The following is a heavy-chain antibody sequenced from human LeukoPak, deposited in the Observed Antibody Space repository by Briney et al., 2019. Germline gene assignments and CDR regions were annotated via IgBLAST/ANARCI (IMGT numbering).Heavy chain of an antibody. CDR3: ARGFQSGGSPV. CDR2: IKKDGSEK. V-gene: IGHV3-7*01. D-gene: IGHD2-15*01. CDR1: GFTFSAYS. J-gene: IGHJ4*02. Sequence: GESLRLSCAPSGFTFSAYSLSWVRQAPGKGLEWVAKIKKDGSEKDYVDSVKGRFTISRDNDKGSLCLQLNSLRVEDTAIYYCARGFQSGGSPVWGQGTLVTVSS.